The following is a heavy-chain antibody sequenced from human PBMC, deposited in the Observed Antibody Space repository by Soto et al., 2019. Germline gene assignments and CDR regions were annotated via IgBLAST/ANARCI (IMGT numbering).Heavy chain of an antibody. Sequence: QVQLVQSGAEVKKPGASVKVSCKASGYTFTSYAMDWVRQAPGQRLEWMGWINAGNGNTKYSQNFQGRVTITRDTSASTAYMELSSLISDDTAVYYCARDSPPRDSWGQGTQVTVSS. CDR2: INAGNGNT. CDR3: ARDSPPRDS. J-gene: IGHJ4*02. V-gene: IGHV1-3*01. CDR1: GYTFTSYA.